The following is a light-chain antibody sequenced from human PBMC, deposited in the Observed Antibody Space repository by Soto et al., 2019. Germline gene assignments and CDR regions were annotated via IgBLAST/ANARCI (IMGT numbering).Light chain of an antibody. V-gene: IGKV3-20*01. Sequence: EIVLTQSPGALSLSPGEGATLSCRASQSLSSSYVAWYQQKLGQPPRLFIYGASNRATGIPDRFSGSWSGTEFTLTISRLEPEDFAVYYCQQYGISPSYTFAQGTKVDIK. CDR1: QSLSSSY. CDR3: QQYGISPSYT. CDR2: GAS. J-gene: IGKJ2*01.